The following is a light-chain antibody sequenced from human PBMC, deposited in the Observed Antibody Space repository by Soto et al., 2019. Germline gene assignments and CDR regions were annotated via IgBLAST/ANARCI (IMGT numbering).Light chain of an antibody. CDR3: QQYSTYTPRT. Sequence: EIVLTQSPGTLSLYTGERATLSCRASQSVSSSYLAWYQQKPGQAPRLLIYGASSRATGIPDRFSGSGSGTEFTLTISSLQPDDFATYYCQQYSTYTPRTFGQGTKVDIK. J-gene: IGKJ1*01. CDR2: GAS. V-gene: IGKV3-20*01. CDR1: QSVSSSY.